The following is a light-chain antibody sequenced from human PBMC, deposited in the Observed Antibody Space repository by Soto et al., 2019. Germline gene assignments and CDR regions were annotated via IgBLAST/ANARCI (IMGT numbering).Light chain of an antibody. CDR2: EVS. Sequence: QPVLTQPASVSGSPRQSITISCTGTSSDVGSYNLVSWYQQHPGKAPKLMIYEVSKRPSGVSNRFSGSKSGNTASLTISGLQAEDEADYYCCSYAGSPYVFGTGTKVTVL. J-gene: IGLJ1*01. V-gene: IGLV2-23*02. CDR1: SSDVGSYNL. CDR3: CSYAGSPYV.